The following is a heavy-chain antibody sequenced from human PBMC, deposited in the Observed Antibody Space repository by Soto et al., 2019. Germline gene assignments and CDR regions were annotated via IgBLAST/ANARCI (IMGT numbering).Heavy chain of an antibody. Sequence: EVQLLESGGGLVQPGGSLRLSCAASGFTFSIYAMNWVRQAPGKGPEWVSFISGSGDSTYYADSVKGRFTISRDNSKNTLYLQMNSLRAEDTAVYYCAKRAGDGNFHYWGQGTLVTVSS. CDR2: ISGSGDST. CDR1: GFTFSIYA. CDR3: AKRAGDGNFHY. V-gene: IGHV3-23*01. J-gene: IGHJ4*02. D-gene: IGHD4-17*01.